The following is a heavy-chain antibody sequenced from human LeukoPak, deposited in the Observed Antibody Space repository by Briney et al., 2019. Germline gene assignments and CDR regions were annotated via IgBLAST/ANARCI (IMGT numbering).Heavy chain of an antibody. D-gene: IGHD6-19*01. CDR1: GGSISSYY. V-gene: IGHV4-59*08. Sequence: SETLSLTCTVSGGSISSYYWSWIRQPPGKGLEWIGYIYYSGSTNYNPSPKSRVTISVDTSKNQFSLKLSSVTAADTAVYYCARHTTSSGWSPFDYWGQGTLVTVSS. CDR3: ARHTTSSGWSPFDY. J-gene: IGHJ4*02. CDR2: IYYSGST.